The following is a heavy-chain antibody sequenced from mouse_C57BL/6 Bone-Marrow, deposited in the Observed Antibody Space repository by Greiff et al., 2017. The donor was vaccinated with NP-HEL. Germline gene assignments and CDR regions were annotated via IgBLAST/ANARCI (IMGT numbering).Heavy chain of an antibody. V-gene: IGHV10-1*01. Sequence: EVMLVESGGGLVQPKGSLKLSCAASGFSFNTYAMNWVRQAPGKGLEWVARIRSKSNNYATYYADSVKDRFTISRDDSESMLYLQMNNLKTEDTAMYYGVRHMVTPYYYAMDDWGQGTSVTVSS. CDR2: IRSKSNNYAT. CDR3: VRHMVTPYYYAMDD. CDR1: GFSFNTYA. D-gene: IGHD2-2*01. J-gene: IGHJ4*01.